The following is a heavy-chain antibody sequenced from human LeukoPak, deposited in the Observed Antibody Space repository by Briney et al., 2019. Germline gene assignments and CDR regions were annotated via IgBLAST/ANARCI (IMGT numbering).Heavy chain of an antibody. D-gene: IGHD6-13*01. CDR2: IFTSGIT. CDR1: GGPVSIYY. J-gene: IGHJ4*02. V-gene: IGHV4-4*07. Sequence: PSESLSLTCTVSGGPVSIYYWNWIRQPAGKRLEWIGRIFTSGITNYSPSLKSRVTMSVDTSKNEFSLKLNSVTAADTAVYYCARESTVAGTARYLDSWGQGTLVTVSS. CDR3: ARESTVAGTARYLDS.